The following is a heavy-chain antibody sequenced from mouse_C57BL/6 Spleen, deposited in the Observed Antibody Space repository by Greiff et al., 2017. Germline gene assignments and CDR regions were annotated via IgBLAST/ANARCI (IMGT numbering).Heavy chain of an antibody. CDR1: GFTFSNYW. CDR2: IRLKSDNYAT. D-gene: IGHD2-4*01. Sequence: EVMLVESGGGLVQPGGSMKLSCVASGFTFSNYWMNWVRQSPEKGLEWVAQIRLKSDNYATHYAESVKGRFTISRDDSKSSVYLQMNNLRAEDTGIYYCTGGATFYYDYDEDWFAYWGQGTLVTVSA. J-gene: IGHJ3*01. CDR3: TGGATFYYDYDEDWFAY. V-gene: IGHV6-3*01.